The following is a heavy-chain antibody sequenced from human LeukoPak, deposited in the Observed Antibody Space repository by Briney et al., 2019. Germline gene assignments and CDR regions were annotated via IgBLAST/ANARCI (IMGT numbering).Heavy chain of an antibody. CDR2: ISWNSGSI. CDR3: AKLQGSSWYGNFDY. D-gene: IGHD6-13*01. CDR1: GFIFDDYG. Sequence: GGSLRLSCAASGFIFDDYGMHWVRQAPGKGLEWVSGISWNSGSIGYADSVKGRFTISRDNAKNSLYLQMNSLRAEDTALYYCAKLQGSSWYGNFDYWGQGTLVTVSS. V-gene: IGHV3-9*01. J-gene: IGHJ4*02.